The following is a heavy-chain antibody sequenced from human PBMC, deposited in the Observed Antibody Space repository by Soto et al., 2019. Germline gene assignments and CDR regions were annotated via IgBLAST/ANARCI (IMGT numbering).Heavy chain of an antibody. CDR3: ARDRGSYGMDV. CDR2: VSPIGTP. J-gene: IGHJ6*02. Sequence: QVQLQESGPGLVKPSQTLSLTCTVSGDSVSGGYYWSWVSQRPRKGLEWIGYVSPIGTPYYSPSLKSRVSISIDTSKNKLSLVVMSVTAADTAVYDCARDRGSYGMDVWGQGTTVTVSS. V-gene: IGHV4-31*03. CDR1: GDSVSGGYY.